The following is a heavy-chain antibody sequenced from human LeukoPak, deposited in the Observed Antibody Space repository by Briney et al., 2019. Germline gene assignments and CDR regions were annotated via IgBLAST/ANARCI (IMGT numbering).Heavy chain of an antibody. CDR3: AKGLGYDFWSGYYSTAFDI. CDR2: ISGSGGST. V-gene: IGHV3-23*01. Sequence: GSLRLSCAASGFTFSSYAMSWVRQAPGKGLEWVSAISGSGGSTYYADSVKGRFTISRDNSKNTLYLQMNSLRAEDTAVYYCAKGLGYDFWSGYYSTAFDIWGQGTMVTVSS. CDR1: GFTFSSYA. D-gene: IGHD3-3*01. J-gene: IGHJ3*02.